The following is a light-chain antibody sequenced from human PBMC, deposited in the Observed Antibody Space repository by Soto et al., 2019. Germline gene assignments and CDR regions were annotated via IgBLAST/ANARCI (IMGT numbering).Light chain of an antibody. Sequence: EIVLTQSPATLSLSPVEIATLSFMASQSVSSYLAWYQQKPGQAPRLLIYDASNRATGIPARFSGSGSGTDFTLTISSLEPEDFAVYYCQQRRNWPRITFGQGTRLEIK. CDR3: QQRRNWPRIT. V-gene: IGKV3-11*01. J-gene: IGKJ5*01. CDR2: DAS. CDR1: QSVSSY.